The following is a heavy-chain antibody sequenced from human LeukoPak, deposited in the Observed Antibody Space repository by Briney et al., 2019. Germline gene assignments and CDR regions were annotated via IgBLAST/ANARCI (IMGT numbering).Heavy chain of an antibody. J-gene: IGHJ3*02. CDR2: ISAYDGGT. Sequence: ASVKVSCKASGYSFTSYGFSWVRQAPGQGLEWLGWISAYDGGTNYEQKFQGRLTMTTETSTTTAYTELRSLRSDDTVVYYCARLARYHLLEASDIWGQGTMVTVSS. D-gene: IGHD1-14*01. CDR3: ARLARYHLLEASDI. V-gene: IGHV1-18*01. CDR1: GYSFTSYG.